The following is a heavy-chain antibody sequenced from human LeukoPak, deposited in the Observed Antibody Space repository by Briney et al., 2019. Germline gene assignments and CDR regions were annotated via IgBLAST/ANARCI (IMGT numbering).Heavy chain of an antibody. D-gene: IGHD3-22*01. V-gene: IGHV4-59*01. CDR3: ARYNSHDSSGYYYLFDY. J-gene: IGHJ4*02. CDR1: GGSISSYY. CDR2: IYYSGST. Sequence: SETLSLTCTVSGGSISSYYWSWIRQPPGKGLEWIGYIYYSGSTNYNPSLKSRVTISVDTSKNQFSLKLSSVAAADTAVYYCARYNSHDSSGYYYLFDYWGQGTLVTVSS.